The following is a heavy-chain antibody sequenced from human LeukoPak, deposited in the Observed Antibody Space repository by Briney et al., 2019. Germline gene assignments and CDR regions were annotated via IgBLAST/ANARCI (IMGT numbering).Heavy chain of an antibody. CDR1: GFTFSSYG. D-gene: IGHD3-9*01. CDR3: AKEGDYDILTGYPRGTDY. Sequence: AGGSLRLSCAASGFTFSSYGMSWVRQAPGKGLEWVSAISGSGGSTYYADSVKGRFTISRDNSKNTLYLQMNSLRAEDTAVYYCAKEGDYDILTGYPRGTDYWGQGTLVTVSS. V-gene: IGHV3-23*01. J-gene: IGHJ4*02. CDR2: ISGSGGST.